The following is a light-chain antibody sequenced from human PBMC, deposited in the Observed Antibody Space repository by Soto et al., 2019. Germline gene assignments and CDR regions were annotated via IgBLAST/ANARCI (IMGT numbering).Light chain of an antibody. J-gene: IGKJ3*01. Sequence: EIVLTQSPGTLSLSPGERATLSCRASQSVSSSYLAWYQQKPGQAPRLLIYAASIRATGIPDRFSGSGSGTDFTLTISRLEPEDFAVYYCQQCAGSPPRFTFRPGTKVDVK. CDR3: QQCAGSPPRFT. CDR1: QSVSSSY. CDR2: AAS. V-gene: IGKV3-20*01.